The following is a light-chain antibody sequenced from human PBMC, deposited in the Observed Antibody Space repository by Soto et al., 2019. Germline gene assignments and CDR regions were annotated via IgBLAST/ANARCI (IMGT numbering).Light chain of an antibody. V-gene: IGKV3D-15*01. CDR3: QHSNNWPPWT. Sequence: EIVMTQSPATLSVSPGERSAPSCMAIQIVSSSYLAWYQQKPGQAPRLLIYGASSRATGIPDRFSGSGSGTEFTLIISSLQSEDFAVYYCQHSNNWPPWTVGPGTQVDIK. CDR2: GAS. J-gene: IGKJ1*01. CDR1: QIVSSSY.